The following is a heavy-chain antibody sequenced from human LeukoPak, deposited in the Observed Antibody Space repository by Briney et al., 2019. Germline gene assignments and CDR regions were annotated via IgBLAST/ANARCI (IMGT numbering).Heavy chain of an antibody. Sequence: PSETLSLTCTVSGGSISSSSYYWGWIRQPPGKGLEWIGNIYYSGSTNYNPSLKSRVTISVDTSKNQFSLKLSSVTAADTAVYYCAREEVMYYDILTGYYNRYYYGMDVWGQGTTVTVSS. CDR1: GGSISSSSYY. D-gene: IGHD3-9*01. J-gene: IGHJ6*02. V-gene: IGHV4-61*01. CDR2: IYYSGST. CDR3: AREEVMYYDILTGYYNRYYYGMDV.